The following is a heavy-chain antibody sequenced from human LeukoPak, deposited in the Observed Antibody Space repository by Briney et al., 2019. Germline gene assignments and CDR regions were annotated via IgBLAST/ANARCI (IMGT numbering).Heavy chain of an antibody. D-gene: IGHD3-9*01. CDR2: INHSGST. Sequence: PSETLSLTCAVYGGSFSGYYRSWIRQPPGKGLEWIGEINHSGSTNYNPSLKSRVTISVDTSKNQFSLKLSSVTAADTAVYYCARGGLRYFDWFLGYWGQGTLVTVSS. V-gene: IGHV4-34*01. CDR1: GGSFSGYY. J-gene: IGHJ4*02. CDR3: ARGGLRYFDWFLGY.